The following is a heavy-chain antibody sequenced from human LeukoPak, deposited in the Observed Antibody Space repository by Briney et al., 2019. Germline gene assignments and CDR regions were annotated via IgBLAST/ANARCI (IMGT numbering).Heavy chain of an antibody. D-gene: IGHD2-15*01. CDR2: IIPIFGTA. CDR1: GGTFISYA. Sequence: SVKVSCKGSGGTFISYAISWVRQAPGQGGEWMGGIIPIFGTANYAQKFQGRGTITADESTRTDYIELSSLRSEDTAVYYCARVYCSGGSCYDYWGQGTLVTVSS. CDR3: ARVYCSGGSCYDY. J-gene: IGHJ4*02. V-gene: IGHV1-69*01.